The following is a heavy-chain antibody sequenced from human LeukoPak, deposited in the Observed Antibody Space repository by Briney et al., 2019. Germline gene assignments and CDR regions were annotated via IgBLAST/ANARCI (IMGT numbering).Heavy chain of an antibody. CDR2: IIPIFGTA. CDR3: ARAQTRVYSSSSGVWYFDY. J-gene: IGHJ4*02. V-gene: IGHV1-69*05. Sequence: SVKVSCKASGGTFSSYAISWVRQAPGQGLEWMGGIIPIFGTANYAQKFQGRVTITTDESTSTAYMELSSLRSEDTAVYYCARAQTRVYSSSSGVWYFDYWGQGTLVTVSS. D-gene: IGHD6-6*01. CDR1: GGTFSSYA.